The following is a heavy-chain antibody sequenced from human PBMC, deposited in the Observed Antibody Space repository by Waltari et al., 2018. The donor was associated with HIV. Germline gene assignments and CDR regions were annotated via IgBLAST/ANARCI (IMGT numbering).Heavy chain of an antibody. Sequence: VQSGAEVKKPGASVKVSCKASGDTFTSYDINWVRQATGQGLEWMGWMNPNSGNTGYAQKFQGRLTMTRNTSINTAYMELTSLRSEDTAIYFCARVRSGPRRYGVDYWGQGTLVTVSS. J-gene: IGHJ4*02. CDR1: GDTFTSYD. CDR3: ARVRSGPRRYGVDY. D-gene: IGHD3-9*01. V-gene: IGHV1-8*01. CDR2: MNPNSGNT.